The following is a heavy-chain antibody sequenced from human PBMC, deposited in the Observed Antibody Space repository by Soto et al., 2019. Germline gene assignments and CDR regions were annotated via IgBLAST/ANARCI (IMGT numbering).Heavy chain of an antibody. CDR2: IYYSGSS. CDR3: ARDGDYFGSGSPPLLSK. J-gene: IGHJ4*02. D-gene: IGHD3-10*01. V-gene: IGHV4-31*03. Sequence: QVQLQESGPGLVKPSQTLSLTCTVSGGSITSGGYCWTWIRQHPVKGLEWMGHIYYSGSSSYNPSLKSRITLSIDTSKNQFSLKLTSVTAADLAVYYCARDGDYFGSGSPPLLSKWGQGTLVTVSS. CDR1: GGSITSGGYC.